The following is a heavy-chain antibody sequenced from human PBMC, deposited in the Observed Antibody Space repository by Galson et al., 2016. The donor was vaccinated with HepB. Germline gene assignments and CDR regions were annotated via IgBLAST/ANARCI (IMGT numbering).Heavy chain of an antibody. J-gene: IGHJ4*02. CDR3: VRGVAGCDY. CDR1: GFTLSNSA. CDR2: ISKTGDTT. Sequence: SLRLSCAASGFTLSNSAMSWVRQAPGKGLDWVAVISKTGDTTFYGDSVKGRFTISRGNSKNTLYLQMNSLRAEDTAVYYCVRGVAGCDYWGQGTLVTVSS. V-gene: IGHV3-30-3*01. D-gene: IGHD6-19*01.